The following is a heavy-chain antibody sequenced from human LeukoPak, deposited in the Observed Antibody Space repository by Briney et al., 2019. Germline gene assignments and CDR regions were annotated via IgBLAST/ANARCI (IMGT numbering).Heavy chain of an antibody. CDR2: INAGNGNT. D-gene: IGHD1-26*01. CDR1: GYTFTSYA. Sequence: GASVKVSCKASGYTFTSYAMHWVRQAPGQRLEWMGWINAGNGNTKYSQKFQGRVTITRDTSASTAYMELSSLGSEDTAVYYCARDRRWELLRASAFDIWGQGTMVTVSS. J-gene: IGHJ3*02. V-gene: IGHV1-3*01. CDR3: ARDRRWELLRASAFDI.